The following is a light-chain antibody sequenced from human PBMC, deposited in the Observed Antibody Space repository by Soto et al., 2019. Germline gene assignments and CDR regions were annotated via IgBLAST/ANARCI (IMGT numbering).Light chain of an antibody. CDR1: SSDIAIYNF. Sequence: QSALNQPASVSGSPGQSITISCTGTSSDIAIYNFVSWYQQHPGKAPRLMIFQVTNRPSGVSTRFSGSKSGNTASLTISGLQAEDEADYYCSSYTDSTDYVFGTGTKVTVL. J-gene: IGLJ1*01. V-gene: IGLV2-14*01. CDR2: QVT. CDR3: SSYTDSTDYV.